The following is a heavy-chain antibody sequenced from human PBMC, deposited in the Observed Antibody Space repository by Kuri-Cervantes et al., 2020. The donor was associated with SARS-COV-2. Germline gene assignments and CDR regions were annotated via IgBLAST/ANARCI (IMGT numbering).Heavy chain of an antibody. D-gene: IGHD2-21*01. Sequence: GESLKISCAASGFTFSSYWMSWVRLAPGKGLEWLAYISKGSDTIYYADSVKGRFTISRESGENSLNLHMNNLRGDDTAVYYCARVAGEGPIYYYYMDVWGKGTTVTVSS. CDR2: ISKGSDTI. CDR1: GFTFSSYW. CDR3: ARVAGEGPIYYYYMDV. V-gene: IGHV3-48*04. J-gene: IGHJ6*03.